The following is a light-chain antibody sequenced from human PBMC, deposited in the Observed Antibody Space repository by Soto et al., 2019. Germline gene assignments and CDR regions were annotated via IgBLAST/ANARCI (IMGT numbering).Light chain of an antibody. CDR1: SRDVGASDY. Sequence: QSALTQPPSASGSPGQSVAISCTGTSRDVGASDYVSWYQQHSGKAPKLLLYEVHKRPSGVPDRFSGSKSGNTASLTVSALQADDEADHYCLSHSGSSNVLGTGTKLTV. CDR2: EVH. CDR3: LSHSGSSNV. J-gene: IGLJ1*01. V-gene: IGLV2-8*01.